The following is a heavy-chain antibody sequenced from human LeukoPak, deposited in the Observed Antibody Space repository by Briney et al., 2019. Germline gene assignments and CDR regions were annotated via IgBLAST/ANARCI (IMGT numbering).Heavy chain of an antibody. J-gene: IGHJ4*02. D-gene: IGHD2-15*01. V-gene: IGHV4-59*01. CDR1: GGSISSYY. Sequence: SETLSLTCIVSGGSISSYYWSWIRQPPGKGLEWIGYVSYSGSTNYNSTLKSRVTISVDTSKNQFSLKLSSVTAADTAVYYCARGYCSGGTCYRTFFDYWGQGTLVTVSS. CDR2: VSYSGST. CDR3: ARGYCSGGTCYRTFFDY.